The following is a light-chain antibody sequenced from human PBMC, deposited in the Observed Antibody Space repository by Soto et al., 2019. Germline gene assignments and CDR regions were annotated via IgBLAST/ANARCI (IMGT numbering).Light chain of an antibody. CDR2: SAF. Sequence: DIQITPTPNPLFASVGDRVPITCRDSQSISRWLAWYQQKPGKAPKLLIYSAFSLQSGVPSRFSASGSGTDFTLTISSLHPEDFATYYCQQSYNFTRTFGQGTRLEIK. J-gene: IGKJ5*01. V-gene: IGKV1-39*01. CDR1: QSISRW. CDR3: QQSYNFTRT.